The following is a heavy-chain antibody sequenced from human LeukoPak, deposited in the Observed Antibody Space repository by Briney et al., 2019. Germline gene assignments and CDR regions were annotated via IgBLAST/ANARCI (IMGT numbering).Heavy chain of an antibody. D-gene: IGHD3-10*01. CDR3: AKRGVVIRVFLVGFHKEAYYFDS. V-gene: IGHV3-23*01. Sequence: GGSLRLSCAVSGITLSNYGVSWVHQAPGKGLEWVAGLSGSGGGTNYADSVQGRFTISRDNPKNTLYLQMNSLRAEDTAVYFCAKRGVVIRVFLVGFHKEAYYFDSWGQGALVTVSS. CDR1: GITLSNYG. J-gene: IGHJ4*02. CDR2: LSGSGGGT.